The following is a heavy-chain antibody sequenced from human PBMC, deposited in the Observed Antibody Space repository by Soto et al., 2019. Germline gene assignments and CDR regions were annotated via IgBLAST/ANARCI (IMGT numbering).Heavy chain of an antibody. Sequence: QVQLVESGGGVVQPGRSLRLSCAASGFTFSSYAMHWVRQAPGKGLEWVAVISYDGSNKYYADSVKGRFTISRDNSKNTLYLQMNSLRAEDTAVYYCARDERYYYDSSGYDPFDYWGQGTLVTVSS. D-gene: IGHD3-22*01. J-gene: IGHJ4*02. V-gene: IGHV3-30-3*01. CDR2: ISYDGSNK. CDR3: ARDERYYYDSSGYDPFDY. CDR1: GFTFSSYA.